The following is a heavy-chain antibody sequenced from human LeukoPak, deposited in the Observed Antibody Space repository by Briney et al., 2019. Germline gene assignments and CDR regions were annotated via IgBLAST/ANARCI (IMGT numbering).Heavy chain of an antibody. CDR3: AKGPSIAAAGPSGPYFDY. V-gene: IGHV3-30*02. J-gene: IGHJ4*02. CDR1: GFTFSSYG. D-gene: IGHD6-13*01. CDR2: IRYDGSNK. Sequence: GGSLRLSCAASGFTFSSYGMHWVRQAPGKGLEWVAFIRYDGSNKYYADSVKGRFTISRDNSKNTLYLQMNSLRAEDTAVYYCAKGPSIAAAGPSGPYFDYWGQGTLVTVSS.